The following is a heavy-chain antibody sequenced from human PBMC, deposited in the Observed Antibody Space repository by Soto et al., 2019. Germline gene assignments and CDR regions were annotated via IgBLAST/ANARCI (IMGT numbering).Heavy chain of an antibody. J-gene: IGHJ4*02. V-gene: IGHV1-46*01. Sequence: ASVKVSCKASGYTFTSYYMHWVRQAPGQGLEWMGIINPSGGSTSYAQKFQGRVTMTRDTSTSTVYMELSSLRSEDTAVYYCARDYYDSSGYPTQNLDYWGQGTLVTVSS. CDR1: GYTFTSYY. CDR2: INPSGGST. CDR3: ARDYYDSSGYPTQNLDY. D-gene: IGHD3-22*01.